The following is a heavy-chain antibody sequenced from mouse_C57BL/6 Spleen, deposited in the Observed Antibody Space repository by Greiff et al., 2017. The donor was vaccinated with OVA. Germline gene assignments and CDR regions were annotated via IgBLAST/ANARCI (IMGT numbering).Heavy chain of an antibody. CDR3: ARGGLRRGVDY. V-gene: IGHV5-4*03. CDR2: ISHGGSYT. Sequence: EVKLVESGGGLVKPGGSLKLSCAASGFTFSSYAMSWVRQTPEKRLEWVATISHGGSYTYYPDNVKGRFTISRDNAKNNLYLQMSHLKSEDTAMYYCARGGLRRGVDYWGQGTTLTVSS. CDR1: GFTFSSYA. J-gene: IGHJ2*01. D-gene: IGHD2-2*01.